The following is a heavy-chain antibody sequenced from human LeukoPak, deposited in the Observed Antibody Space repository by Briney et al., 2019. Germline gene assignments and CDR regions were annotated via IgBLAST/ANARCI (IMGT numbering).Heavy chain of an antibody. J-gene: IGHJ4*02. D-gene: IGHD5-12*01. Sequence: SETLSLTCTVSGGSISSYYWSWIRQPAGKGLEWIGRIYTSGSTNYNPSLKSRVTMSVDTSKNQFSLKLSSVTAADTAVYYCARSRRGYDHFYFDYWGQGTLVTVSS. CDR3: ARSRRGYDHFYFDY. CDR2: IYTSGST. V-gene: IGHV4-4*07. CDR1: GGSISSYY.